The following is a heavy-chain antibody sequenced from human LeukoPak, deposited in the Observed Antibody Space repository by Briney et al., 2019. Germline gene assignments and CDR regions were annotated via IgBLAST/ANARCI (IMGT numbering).Heavy chain of an antibody. CDR2: ISAYNGNT. J-gene: IGHJ5*02. CDR1: GYTFTSYG. Sequence: ASMKVSCKASGYTFTSYGISWVRQAPGQGLEWMGWISAYNGNTNYAQKLQGRVTMTTDTSTSTAYMELRSLRSDDTAVYYCARDSVALRGYSYGLRENWFDPWGQGTLVTVSS. V-gene: IGHV1-18*01. D-gene: IGHD5-18*01. CDR3: ARDSVALRGYSYGLRENWFDP.